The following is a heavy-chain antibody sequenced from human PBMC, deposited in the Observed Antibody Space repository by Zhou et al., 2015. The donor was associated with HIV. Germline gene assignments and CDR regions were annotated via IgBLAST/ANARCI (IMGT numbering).Heavy chain of an antibody. Sequence: EVQVVESGGGLVQPGGSLRLSCAPSGFSLSAYSMNWVRQAAGKGLEWVSHIYGDDTTYHTASVKGRFSISRDTSKNVLYLEMSSLRPEDTAVYYCARDRNHHYDSSGYNWFAPWGQGILVTVSS. CDR2: IYGDDTT. V-gene: IGHV3-66*01. CDR1: GFSLSAYS. CDR3: ARDRNHHYDSSGYNWFAP. D-gene: IGHD3-22*01. J-gene: IGHJ5*02.